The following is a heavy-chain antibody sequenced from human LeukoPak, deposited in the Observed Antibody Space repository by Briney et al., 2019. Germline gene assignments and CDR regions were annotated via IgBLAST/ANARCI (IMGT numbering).Heavy chain of an antibody. CDR2: IGTNEART. Sequence: GGSLRLSCVASGFTFSRYAMNWVRQTPGKRLEWVSLIGTNEARTHYADSVKGRFTISRDNSKNTLYLQMNSLRAEDTAVYYCAKVLDGSGWDFDYWGQGTLVTVSS. V-gene: IGHV3-23*01. CDR3: AKVLDGSGWDFDY. J-gene: IGHJ4*02. D-gene: IGHD6-19*01. CDR1: GFTFSRYA.